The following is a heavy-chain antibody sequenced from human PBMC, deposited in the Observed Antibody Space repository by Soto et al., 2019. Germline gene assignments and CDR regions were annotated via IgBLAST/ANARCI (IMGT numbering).Heavy chain of an antibody. J-gene: IGHJ1*01. V-gene: IGHV1-18*01. Sequence: QVQLVQSGAEVKKPGASVKVSCKASGYTFTSYGISWVRQAPGQGLEWMGWISAYNGNTNYAQKLPGRVTMNTDTSTSTAYMELRSLRSDDTAVYYCARDVYYDSSGYYPRSEYFQHWGQGTLVTVSS. CDR1: GYTFTSYG. CDR3: ARDVYYDSSGYYPRSEYFQH. CDR2: ISAYNGNT. D-gene: IGHD3-22*01.